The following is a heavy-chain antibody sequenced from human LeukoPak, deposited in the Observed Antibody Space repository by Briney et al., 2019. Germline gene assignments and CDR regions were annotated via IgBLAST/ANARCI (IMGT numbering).Heavy chain of an antibody. V-gene: IGHV7-4-1*02. CDR1: GYTFNRYA. J-gene: IGHJ6*02. CDR3: ARDPGVMGYYYYGMDV. D-gene: IGHD3-16*01. CDR2: INTNTGNP. Sequence: ASVTVSCTASGYTFNRYAMNWVRQAPGQGLEWMGWINTNTGNPTYAQGFTGRFVFSLDTSVSTAYLQITSLKAEDTALYYCARDPGVMGYYYYGMDVWGQGTTVTVSS.